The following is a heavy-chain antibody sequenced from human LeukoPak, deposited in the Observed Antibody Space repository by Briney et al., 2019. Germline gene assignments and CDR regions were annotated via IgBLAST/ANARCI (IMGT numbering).Heavy chain of an antibody. CDR1: GGSISIDY. V-gene: IGHV4-59*01. D-gene: IGHD3-16*01. CDR2: IRSSGST. J-gene: IGHJ4*02. CDR3: ARDVTPATL. Sequence: SETLSLTCTVSGGSISIDYWSWIRQPPGKGLEWIGYIRSSGSTNYNPSLKSRVTISMDTSKKQFSLQLSSVTAADTAVYYCARDVTPATLWGQGTLVTVSS.